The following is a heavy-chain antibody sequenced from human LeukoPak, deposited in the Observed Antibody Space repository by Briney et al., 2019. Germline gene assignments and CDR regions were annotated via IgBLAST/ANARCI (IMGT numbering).Heavy chain of an antibody. CDR2: IYHSGST. Sequence: SETLSLTCAVSGGSISSSNWWSWVRQPPGKGLEWIGEIYHSGSTNYNPSLKSRVTISVDKSKNQFSLKLSSVTAADTAVYYCARDMGYALSWYFDLWGRGTLVTVSS. J-gene: IGHJ2*01. V-gene: IGHV4-4*02. CDR3: ARDMGYALSWYFDL. CDR1: GGSISSSNW. D-gene: IGHD5-12*01.